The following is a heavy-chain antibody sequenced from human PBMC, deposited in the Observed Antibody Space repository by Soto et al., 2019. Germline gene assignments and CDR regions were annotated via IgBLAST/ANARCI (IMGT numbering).Heavy chain of an antibody. CDR2: IIGDGSGS. V-gene: IGHV3-74*01. D-gene: IGHD3-10*01. CDR1: GFIFSNYW. Sequence: GGSLRLSCTASGFIFSNYWMHWVRQAPGKGLVWVARIIGDGSGSTYADSVKGRFTTSRDNAKNTVYLQMNSLRAEDTAVYYCVRDSSLWSLQYWGQGTLVTVSS. J-gene: IGHJ4*02. CDR3: VRDSSLWSLQY.